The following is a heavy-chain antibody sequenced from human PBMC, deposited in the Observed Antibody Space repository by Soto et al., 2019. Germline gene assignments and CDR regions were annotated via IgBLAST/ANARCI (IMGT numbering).Heavy chain of an antibody. D-gene: IGHD3-9*01. J-gene: IGHJ6*03. CDR1: GFTFSSYG. V-gene: IGHV3-30*18. CDR3: AKVHDILTFTYYYYYMDV. Sequence: GGSLRLSCAASGFTFSSYGIHWVRQAPGKGLEWVAVISYDGTNKYYADSVKGRFTISRDNSKNTLYLQMNSLRAEDTAVYYCAKVHDILTFTYYYYYMDVWGKGTTGTFS. CDR2: ISYDGTNK.